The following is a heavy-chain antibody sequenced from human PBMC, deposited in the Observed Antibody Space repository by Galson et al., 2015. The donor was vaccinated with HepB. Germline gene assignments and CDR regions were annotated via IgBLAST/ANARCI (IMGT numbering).Heavy chain of an antibody. CDR2: INHSGST. D-gene: IGHD2-2*01. CDR1: GGSFSGYY. CDR3: ARVIVVVPAAINFVVVVTAFDI. V-gene: IGHV4-34*01. Sequence: SETLSLTCAVYGGSFSGYYWSWIRQPPGKGLEWIGEINHSGSTNYNPSLKSRVTISVDTSKNQFSLKLSSVTAADTAVYYCARVIVVVPAAINFVVVVTAFDIWGQGTMVTVSS. J-gene: IGHJ3*02.